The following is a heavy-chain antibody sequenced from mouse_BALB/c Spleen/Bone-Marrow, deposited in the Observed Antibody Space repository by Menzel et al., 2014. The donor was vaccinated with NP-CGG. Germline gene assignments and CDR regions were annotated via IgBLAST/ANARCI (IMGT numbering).Heavy chain of an antibody. CDR1: GYTFTDYW. Sequence: QVQLQQSGAELVMPGASVKMSCKASGYTFTDYWMHWVKQRPGQGLEWIGAIDTSDSYTTYNQNFKDKATLTADESSSTAYMQFSSLTSEDSAVYYCARRYGHYWYFDVWGAGTTVTVSS. D-gene: IGHD2-10*02. CDR3: ARRYGHYWYFDV. J-gene: IGHJ1*01. CDR2: IDTSDSYT. V-gene: IGHV1-69*01.